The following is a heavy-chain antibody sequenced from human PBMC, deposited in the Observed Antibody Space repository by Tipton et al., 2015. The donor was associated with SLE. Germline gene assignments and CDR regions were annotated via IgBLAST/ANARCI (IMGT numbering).Heavy chain of an antibody. D-gene: IGHD3-10*01. CDR1: GFTFDDYT. CDR3: ARDVAYGSGSYYPDP. J-gene: IGHJ5*02. Sequence: SLRLSCAASGFTFDDYTMHWVRQAPGKGLEWVSLISWDGGSTYYADSVKGRFTISRDNAKNSLYLQMNSLRAEDTAVYYCARDVAYGSGSYYPDPWGQGTLVTVSS. V-gene: IGHV3-43*01. CDR2: ISWDGGST.